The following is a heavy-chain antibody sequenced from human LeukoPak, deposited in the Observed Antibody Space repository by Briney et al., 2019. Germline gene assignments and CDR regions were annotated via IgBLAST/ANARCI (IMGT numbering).Heavy chain of an antibody. CDR3: ARAQVGTPTDC. CDR2: FTSDGNSM. V-gene: IGHV3-74*01. Sequence: GGSLRLSCAASGFTLSSYTMYWVRQAPGRGLVWVARFTSDGNSMTYADFVKGRFTVSRDVAKNTLYLQMNSLRAEDTAVYYCARAQVGTPTDCWGQGTLVTVSS. J-gene: IGHJ4*02. CDR1: GFTLSSYT. D-gene: IGHD1-26*01.